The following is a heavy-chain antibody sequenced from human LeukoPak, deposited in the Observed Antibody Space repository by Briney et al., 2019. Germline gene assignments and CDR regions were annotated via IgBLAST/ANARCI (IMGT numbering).Heavy chain of an antibody. V-gene: IGHV3-30*04. CDR3: ARCATSGSYYWTTSFFDY. CDR1: GFTFSSYA. CDR2: ISYDGSNK. D-gene: IGHD1-26*01. J-gene: IGHJ4*02. Sequence: GGSLRLFCAASGFTFSSYAMHWVRQAPGKGLEWVAVISYDGSNKYYADSVKGRFTISRDNSKNTLYLQMNSLRAEDTAVYYCARCATSGSYYWTTSFFDYWGQGTLVTVSS.